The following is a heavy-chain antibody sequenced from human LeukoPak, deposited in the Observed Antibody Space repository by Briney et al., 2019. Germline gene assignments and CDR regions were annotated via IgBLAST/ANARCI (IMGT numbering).Heavy chain of an antibody. V-gene: IGHV4-61*02. CDR1: GGSISSGSYF. CDR3: AKDYDSTGLYDRPFEY. CDR2: IYTSEST. J-gene: IGHJ4*02. D-gene: IGHD3-22*01. Sequence: SQTLSLTCTVSGGSISSGSYFWSWLRQPAGKGLEWIGRIYTSESTNYNPSLKSRVTISVDTSKNQFSLKLSSVTAADTAVYYCAKDYDSTGLYDRPFEYWGQGTLVTVSS.